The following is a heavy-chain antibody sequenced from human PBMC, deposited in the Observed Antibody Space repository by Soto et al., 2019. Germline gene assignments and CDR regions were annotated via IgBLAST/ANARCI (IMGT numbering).Heavy chain of an antibody. CDR3: AKDLTTMVRGVISSLDY. CDR2: ISYDGSNK. J-gene: IGHJ4*02. V-gene: IGHV3-30*18. Sequence: GGSLRLSCAASGFTFSSYGMHWVRQAPGKGLEWVAVISYDGSNKYYADSVKGRFTISRDNSKNTLYLQMNSLRAEDTAVYYCAKDLTTMVRGVISSLDYWGQGTLVTVSS. D-gene: IGHD3-10*01. CDR1: GFTFSSYG.